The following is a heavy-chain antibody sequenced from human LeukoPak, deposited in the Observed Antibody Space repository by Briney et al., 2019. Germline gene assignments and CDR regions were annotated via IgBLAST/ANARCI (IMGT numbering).Heavy chain of an antibody. V-gene: IGHV3-23*01. CDR2: ISGSGGST. J-gene: IGHJ4*02. CDR1: GFTFSSYA. D-gene: IGHD6-19*01. CDR3: ARGGLGSAFDN. Sequence: PGGSLRLSCAASGFTFSSYALSWVRQAPGKGLECVSAISGSGGSTYSADSLKGRFTISRDNSKNTLYLRINSLRTDDTAVFYCARGGLGSAFDNWGQGTLVTVSS.